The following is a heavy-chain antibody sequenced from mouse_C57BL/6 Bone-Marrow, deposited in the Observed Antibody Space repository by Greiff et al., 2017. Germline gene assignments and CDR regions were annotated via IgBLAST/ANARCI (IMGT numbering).Heavy chain of an antibody. CDR1: GFTFSSYG. CDR2: ISSGGSYT. J-gene: IGHJ3*01. D-gene: IGHD5-1*01. V-gene: IGHV5-6*01. CDR3: SRHTYWFAY. Sequence: EVKLVESGGDLVKPGGSLKLSCAASGFTFSSYGMSWVRQTPDQRLEWVATISSGGSYTYYPDSVKGRFTISRDNAKNTLYLQMSSLKSEDTAMYYCSRHTYWFAYWGQGTLVTVSA.